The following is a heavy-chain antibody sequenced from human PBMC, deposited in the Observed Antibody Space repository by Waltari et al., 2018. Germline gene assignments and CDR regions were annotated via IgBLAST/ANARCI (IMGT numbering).Heavy chain of an antibody. CDR1: GFTFSSYA. Sequence: EVQLLESGGGLVQPGGSLRLSCAASGFTFSSYAMSWVRQAPGKGLEWVSASSGSGGSTYYADSVKGRFTISRDNSKNTLYLQMNSLRAEDTAVYYCASNRRIAVAGNFDYWGQGTLVTVSS. J-gene: IGHJ4*02. D-gene: IGHD6-19*01. CDR2: SSGSGGST. V-gene: IGHV3-23*01. CDR3: ASNRRIAVAGNFDY.